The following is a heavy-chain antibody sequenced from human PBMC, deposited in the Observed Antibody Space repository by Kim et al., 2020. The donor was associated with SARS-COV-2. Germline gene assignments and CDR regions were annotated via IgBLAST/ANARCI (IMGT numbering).Heavy chain of an antibody. CDR3: ARSDYGSGSSPWLPQYFQH. Sequence: GGSLRLSCAASGFTFSDYYMSWIRQAPGKGLEWVSYISSSSSYTNYADSVKGRFTISRDNAKNSLYLQMNSLRAEDTAVYYCARSDYGSGSSPWLPQYFQHWGQGTLVTVSS. D-gene: IGHD3-10*01. V-gene: IGHV3-11*06. CDR2: ISSSSSYT. J-gene: IGHJ1*01. CDR1: GFTFSDYY.